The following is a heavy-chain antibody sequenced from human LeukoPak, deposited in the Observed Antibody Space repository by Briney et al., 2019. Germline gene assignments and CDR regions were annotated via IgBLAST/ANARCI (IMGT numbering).Heavy chain of an antibody. V-gene: IGHV1-18*01. D-gene: IGHD6-19*01. J-gene: IGHJ3*02. CDR3: ARFGLGKHIEVAGIPFDI. CDR2: ISAYNGNT. CDR1: RGTFSSYA. Sequence: ASVNVSCKASRGTFSSYAISWVRQAPGQGLEWMGWISAYNGNTNYAQKLQGRVTMTTDTSTSTAYMELRSLRSDDTAVYYCARFGLGKHIEVAGIPFDIWGQGTMVTVSS.